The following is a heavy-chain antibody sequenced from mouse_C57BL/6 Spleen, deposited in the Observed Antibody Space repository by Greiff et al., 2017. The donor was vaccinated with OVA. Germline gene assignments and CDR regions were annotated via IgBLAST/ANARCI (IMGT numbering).Heavy chain of an antibody. V-gene: IGHV1-15*01. CDR2: IDPETGGT. J-gene: IGHJ2*01. Sequence: QVQLKESGAELVRPGASVTLSCKASGYTFTDYEMHWVKQTPVHGLEWIGAIDPETGGTAYNQKFKGKAILTADKSSSTAYMELRSLTSEDSAVYYCLITTVDYWGQGTTLTVSS. D-gene: IGHD1-1*01. CDR1: GYTFTDYE. CDR3: LITTVDY.